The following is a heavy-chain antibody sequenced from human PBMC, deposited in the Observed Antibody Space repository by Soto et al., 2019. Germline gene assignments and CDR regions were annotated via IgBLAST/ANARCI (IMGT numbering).Heavy chain of an antibody. J-gene: IGHJ6*03. CDR2: IKQDGSET. D-gene: IGHD2-2*01. V-gene: IGHV3-7*01. Sequence: EVHLVESGGGLVQPGGSLRLSCAASGFTFSGHWMSWVRQAPGKGLEWVAHIKQDGSETFYVGSVKGRFTISRDNAKNSLDLQMNSLSAEDTALYYCARDRAFCSGTNCRRGSIYYDYMDVWGNGTTVPVSS. CDR3: ARDRAFCSGTNCRRGSIYYDYMDV. CDR1: GFTFSGHW.